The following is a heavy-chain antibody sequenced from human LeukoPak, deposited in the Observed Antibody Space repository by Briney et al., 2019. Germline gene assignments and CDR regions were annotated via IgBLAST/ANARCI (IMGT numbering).Heavy chain of an antibody. Sequence: SETLSLTCTVPGGSISSSSYYWGWIRQPPGKGLEWIGSIYYSGSTYYNPSLKSRVTISVDTSKNQFSLKLSSVTAADTAVYYCARVGTTYYYDSSGYYFDYWGQGTLVTVSS. CDR1: GGSISSSSYY. CDR2: IYYSGST. J-gene: IGHJ4*02. D-gene: IGHD3-22*01. V-gene: IGHV4-39*07. CDR3: ARVGTTYYYDSSGYYFDY.